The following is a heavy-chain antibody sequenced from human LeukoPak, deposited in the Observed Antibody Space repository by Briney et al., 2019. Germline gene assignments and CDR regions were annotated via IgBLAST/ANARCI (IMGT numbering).Heavy chain of an antibody. Sequence: PGGSLRLSCAASGFPVSSYWMSWVRQAPGKGLEWVANIKQDGSEKYYVDSVKGRFPISRDNAKNSLYLQMNSLRAEDTAVYYCARERRTPYVDYWGQGTLVTVSS. CDR2: IKQDGSEK. V-gene: IGHV3-7*01. D-gene: IGHD3-16*01. CDR3: ARERRTPYVDY. CDR1: GFPVSSYW. J-gene: IGHJ4*02.